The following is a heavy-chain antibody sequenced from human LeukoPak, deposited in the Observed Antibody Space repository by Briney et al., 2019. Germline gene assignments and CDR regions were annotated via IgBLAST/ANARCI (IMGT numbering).Heavy chain of an antibody. CDR1: GGSISSSSYY. D-gene: IGHD4-23*01. CDR3: ARTRGTVEIDY. V-gene: IGHV4-39*07. J-gene: IGHJ4*02. CDR2: IYYSGST. Sequence: SETLSLTCTVSGGSISSSSYYWGGLRQPPGTGLEWIGSIYYSGSTYYNPSLKSRVTISVDTSKNQFSLKLSSVTAADTAVYYCARTRGTVEIDYWGQGTLVTVSS.